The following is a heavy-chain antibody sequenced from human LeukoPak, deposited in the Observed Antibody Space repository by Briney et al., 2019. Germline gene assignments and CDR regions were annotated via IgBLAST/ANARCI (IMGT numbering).Heavy chain of an antibody. D-gene: IGHD1-1*01. V-gene: IGHV3-23*01. Sequence: GGSLRLSCAASGFSFSSHAMCWVRQAPGKGLEWVSSIDISGGSTYYADSVQGRFTISRDNSKNTLYLQMNGLRAEDTALYYCANEVRPNDYWGQGTLVTVSS. CDR2: IDISGGST. J-gene: IGHJ4*02. CDR3: ANEVRPNDY. CDR1: GFSFSSHA.